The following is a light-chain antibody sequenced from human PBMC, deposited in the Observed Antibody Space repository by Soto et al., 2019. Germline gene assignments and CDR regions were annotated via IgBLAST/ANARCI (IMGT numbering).Light chain of an antibody. CDR3: QVWDGSSDHVV. Sequence: SSELTQPPSVSAAPGEPARITCGGDNIGSKNVHWYQQRPGQAPVLFISHDRDRPSGIPERFSGSNSGNTAALTISGVEAGDEADYYCQVWDGSSDHVVFGGGTKLTVL. J-gene: IGLJ2*01. CDR2: HDR. CDR1: NIGSKN. V-gene: IGLV3-21*04.